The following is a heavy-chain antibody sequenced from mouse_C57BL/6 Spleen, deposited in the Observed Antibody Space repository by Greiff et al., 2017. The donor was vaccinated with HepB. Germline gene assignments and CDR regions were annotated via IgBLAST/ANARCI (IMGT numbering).Heavy chain of an antibody. V-gene: IGHV1-50*01. J-gene: IGHJ2*01. D-gene: IGHD1-1*01. CDR3: AGDYGGRGY. CDR2: IDPSDSYT. Sequence: QVQLQQPGAELVKPGASVKLSCKASGYTFTSYWMQWVKQRPGQGLEWIGEIDPSDSYTNYNQKFKGKATLTVDTSSSTAYMQLSSLTSEDAAVYYCAGDYGGRGYWGQGTTLTVSS. CDR1: GYTFTSYW.